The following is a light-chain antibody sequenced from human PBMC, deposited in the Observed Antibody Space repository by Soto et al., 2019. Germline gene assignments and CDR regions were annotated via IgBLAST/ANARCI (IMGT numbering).Light chain of an antibody. CDR1: QYINTR. CDR2: LTS. V-gene: IGKV3-11*01. CDR3: HQRQSWPRT. J-gene: IGKJ1*01. Sequence: EIGLTQAPATMSSFPGDRVPLSFRASQYINTRLAWYQHKPGQAPRLLIYLTSNRAAGIPARFSGSGSETDFTLTISDVEPEDFAVYYCHQRQSWPRTFGQGTKVDIK.